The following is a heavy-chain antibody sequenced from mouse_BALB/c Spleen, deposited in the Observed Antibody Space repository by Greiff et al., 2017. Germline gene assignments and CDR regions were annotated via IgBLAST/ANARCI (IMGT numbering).Heavy chain of an antibody. D-gene: IGHD1-1*01. Sequence: VQLQQPGAELVKPGASVKLSCKASGYTFTSYYMYWVKQRPGQGLEWIGGINPSNGGTNFNEKFKSKATLTVDKSSSTAYMQLSSLTSEDSAVYYCTREGYGSLYAMDYWGQGTSVTVSS. CDR2: INPSNGGT. CDR1: GYTFTSYY. V-gene: IGHV1S81*02. CDR3: TREGYGSLYAMDY. J-gene: IGHJ4*01.